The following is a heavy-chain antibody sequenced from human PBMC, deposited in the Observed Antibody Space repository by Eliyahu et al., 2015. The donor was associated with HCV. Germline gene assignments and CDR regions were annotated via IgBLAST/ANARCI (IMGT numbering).Heavy chain of an antibody. V-gene: IGHV3-15*01. Sequence: EVQLVESGGGLVKPGGSXRLSCXASGFTFXTAWMSWVRQAPGKGLEWXGRIKSKTDGGTTDDAAPVKGRFTISRDDSKSTLYLQMNSLKTEDTAVYYCTTGAPGGFDYYLDVWGQGTTVTVSS. CDR3: TTGAPGGFDYYLDV. J-gene: IGHJ6*03. CDR1: GFTFXTAW. D-gene: IGHD3-10*01. CDR2: IKSKTDGGTT.